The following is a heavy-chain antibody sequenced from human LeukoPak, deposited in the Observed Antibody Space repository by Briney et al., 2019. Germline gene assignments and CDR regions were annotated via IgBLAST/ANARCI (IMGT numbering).Heavy chain of an antibody. Sequence: GGSLGLSCAASGFTFSSYAMHWVRQAPGKGLEWVAVISYDGSNKYYADSVKGRFTISRDNSKNTLYLQMNSLRAEDTAVYYCAKDRSRSGQLAQRLDYWGQGTLVTVSS. D-gene: IGHD6-6*01. CDR2: ISYDGSNK. CDR1: GFTFSSYA. CDR3: AKDRSRSGQLAQRLDY. J-gene: IGHJ4*02. V-gene: IGHV3-30*04.